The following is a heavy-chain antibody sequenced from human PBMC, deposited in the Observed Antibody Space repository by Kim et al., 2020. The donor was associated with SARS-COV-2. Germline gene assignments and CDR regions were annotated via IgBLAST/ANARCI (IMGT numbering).Heavy chain of an antibody. CDR3: ASRGQLGYFDY. V-gene: IGHV4-4*02. J-gene: IGHJ4*02. D-gene: IGHD5-18*01. Sequence: SETLSITCAVSGGSISSSNWWSWVRQPPGKGLEWIGEIYHSGSTNYNPSLKSRVTISVDKSKNQFSLKLSSVTAPDTAVYYCASRGQLGYFDYWGQGTLVTVSS. CDR1: GGSISSSNW. CDR2: IYHSGST.